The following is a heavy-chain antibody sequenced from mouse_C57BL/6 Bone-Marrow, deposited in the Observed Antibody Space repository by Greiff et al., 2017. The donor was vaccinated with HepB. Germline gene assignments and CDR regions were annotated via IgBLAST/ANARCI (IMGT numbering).Heavy chain of an antibody. Sequence: EVKLMESGEGLVKPGGSLKLSCAASGFTFSSYAMSWVRQTPEKRLEWVAYISSGGDYIYYADTVKGRFTISRDNARNTLYLQMSSLKSEDTAMYYCTRNYGSSYGAMDYWGQGTSVTVSS. CDR2: ISSGGDYI. D-gene: IGHD1-1*01. CDR1: GFTFSSYA. J-gene: IGHJ4*01. CDR3: TRNYGSSYGAMDY. V-gene: IGHV5-9-1*02.